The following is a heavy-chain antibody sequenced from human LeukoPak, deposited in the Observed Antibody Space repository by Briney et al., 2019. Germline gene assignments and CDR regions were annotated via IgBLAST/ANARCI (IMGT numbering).Heavy chain of an antibody. J-gene: IGHJ5*02. Sequence: GESLKISCKGSGYSFTSYWIGWVRQMPGKGLEWMGIIYPGDSDTRYSPSFQGQVTISADKSISTAYLQWSSLKASDTAMYYCARLGYSYGYGNWFDPWGQGTLVTVSS. CDR2: IYPGDSDT. D-gene: IGHD5-18*01. CDR3: ARLGYSYGYGNWFDP. V-gene: IGHV5-51*01. CDR1: GYSFTSYW.